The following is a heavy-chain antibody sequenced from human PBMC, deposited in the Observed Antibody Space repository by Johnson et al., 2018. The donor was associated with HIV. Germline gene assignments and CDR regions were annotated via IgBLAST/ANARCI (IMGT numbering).Heavy chain of an antibody. V-gene: IGHV3-30*03. CDR1: GFTFSSYG. Sequence: QVQLVESGGGLVQPGGSLRLSCAASGFTFSSYGMHWVRQAPGKGLEWVAVISYDGSNKYYADSVKGRFTISRDDSKNTLYLQMNSLKTEDTAVYYCARVGQQSNAFDIWGQGTMVTVSS. D-gene: IGHD6-13*01. CDR3: ARVGQQSNAFDI. CDR2: ISYDGSNK. J-gene: IGHJ3*02.